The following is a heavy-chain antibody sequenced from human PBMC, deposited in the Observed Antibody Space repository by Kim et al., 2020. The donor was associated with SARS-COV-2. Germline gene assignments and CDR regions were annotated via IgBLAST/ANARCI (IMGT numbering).Heavy chain of an antibody. D-gene: IGHD5-12*01. V-gene: IGHV1-69*06. Sequence: SVKVSCKASGGTFSSYAISWVRQAPGQGLEWMGGIIPIFGTANYAQKFQGRVTITADKSTSTAYMELSSLRSEDTAVYYCARTWGGYDFHFDYWGQGTLVTVSS. CDR1: GGTFSSYA. J-gene: IGHJ4*02. CDR3: ARTWGGYDFHFDY. CDR2: IIPIFGTA.